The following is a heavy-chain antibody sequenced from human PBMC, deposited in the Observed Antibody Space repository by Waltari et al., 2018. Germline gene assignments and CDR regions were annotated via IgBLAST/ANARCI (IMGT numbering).Heavy chain of an antibody. Sequence: EVQLVESGGGLVQRGGSLRLSCAAYGFTFSSYWMYWVRQAPGKGLEGVSRWTTEGADTDDADSVKGRVTAARGNSKSTRYLQMNTLGVEDTAIYFCVSGLWPSASWYLGFWGQGTLVTVSS. CDR1: GFTFSSYW. D-gene: IGHD2-2*01. J-gene: IGHJ4*02. CDR3: VSGLWPSASWYLGF. CDR2: WTTEGADT. V-gene: IGHV3-74*02.